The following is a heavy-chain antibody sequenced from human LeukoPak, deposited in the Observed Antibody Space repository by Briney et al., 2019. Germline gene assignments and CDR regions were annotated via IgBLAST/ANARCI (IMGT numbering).Heavy chain of an antibody. Sequence: PGGSLRLSCAASGFTFSRYTMNWVRQAPGKGLEWMSDISSSSTTKHYADSVKGRFTISRDNAKNSLYLQMNNLRAEDTAVYYCARDPREWGLPYFDCWGQGTLVTVSS. J-gene: IGHJ4*02. D-gene: IGHD1-26*01. CDR1: GFTFSRYT. CDR2: ISSSSTTK. CDR3: ARDPREWGLPYFDC. V-gene: IGHV3-48*01.